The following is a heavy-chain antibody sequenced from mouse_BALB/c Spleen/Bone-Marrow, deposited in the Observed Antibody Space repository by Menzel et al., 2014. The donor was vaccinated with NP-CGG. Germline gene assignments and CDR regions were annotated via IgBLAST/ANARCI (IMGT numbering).Heavy chain of an antibody. Sequence: DVQLQESGPGLVKPSQSLSLTCTVTGYSITSDYACNWIRQFPGNKLEWMVYITYSGTTSYNPSLKSRISITRDTSKNQFFLQLNSVTTEDTATYYCARGNGNYAMDYWGRGTSVTVSS. CDR3: ARGNGNYAMDY. J-gene: IGHJ4*01. V-gene: IGHV3-2*02. CDR1: GYSITSDYA. CDR2: ITYSGTT. D-gene: IGHD2-1*01.